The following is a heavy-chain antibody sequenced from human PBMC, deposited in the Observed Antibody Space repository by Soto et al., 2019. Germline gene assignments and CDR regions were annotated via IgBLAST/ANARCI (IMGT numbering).Heavy chain of an antibody. Sequence: QVQLVQSGPDLKRPGASMKVSCKASGYTFTSYGISWVRQAPGQELEWMAWISPLKGRTQYSQKAQGRVTLSTDTSSTAAYMEMTTLRVDDTAVYYCAMDYGDRPEYFKHWGQGTLVTVS. CDR1: GYTFTSYG. D-gene: IGHD4-17*01. CDR2: ISPLKGRT. J-gene: IGHJ1*01. CDR3: AMDYGDRPEYFKH. V-gene: IGHV1-18*04.